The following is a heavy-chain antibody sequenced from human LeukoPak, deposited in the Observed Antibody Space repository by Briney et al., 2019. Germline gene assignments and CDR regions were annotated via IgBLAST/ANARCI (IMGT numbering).Heavy chain of an antibody. D-gene: IGHD2-2*01. V-gene: IGHV1-18*01. CDR2: ISAYNGNK. CDR3: ARDKDIVVVPAALPIEYYYGMDV. J-gene: IGHJ6*02. Sequence: ASVKVSCKASGYTFTSYGISWGRQAPGQGLEWMGWISAYNGNKNYAQKLQGRVTMTTDTSTSTAYMELRSLRSDDTAVYYCARDKDIVVVPAALPIEYYYGMDVWGQGTTVTVSS. CDR1: GYTFTSYG.